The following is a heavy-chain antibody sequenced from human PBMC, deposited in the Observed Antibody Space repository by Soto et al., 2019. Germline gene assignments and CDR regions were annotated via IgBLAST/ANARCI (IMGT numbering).Heavy chain of an antibody. Sequence: QVQLQESGPGLVKPSQTLSLTCTVSGGSISSGGYYWSWIRQHPGKGLEWIGYIYYSGSTYYNPSLKSRXXIXVXXSKNQFSLKLSSVTAADTAVYYCARGGYSYGENDYWGQGTLVTVSS. CDR1: GGSISSGGYY. D-gene: IGHD5-18*01. J-gene: IGHJ4*02. V-gene: IGHV4-31*03. CDR2: IYYSGST. CDR3: ARGGYSYGENDY.